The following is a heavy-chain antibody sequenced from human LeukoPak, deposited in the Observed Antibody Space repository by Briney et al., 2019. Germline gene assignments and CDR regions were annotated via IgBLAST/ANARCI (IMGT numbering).Heavy chain of an antibody. J-gene: IGHJ3*01. CDR1: GGSIRDSSYY. CDR2: IYYSGST. D-gene: IGHD5-24*01. V-gene: IGHV4-39*01. CDR3: ARQVATIYHGFDL. Sequence: SETLSLTCSVSGGSIRDSSYYWALIRQPPGKGLEWIGSIYYSGSTYYNPSLQSRLTMSVDTSNNRFSLNLRSVTAADTAIYYCARQVATIYHGFDLWGQGAMITVSS.